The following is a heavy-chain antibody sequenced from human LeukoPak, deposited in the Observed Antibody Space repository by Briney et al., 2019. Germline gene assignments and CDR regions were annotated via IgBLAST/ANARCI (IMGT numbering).Heavy chain of an antibody. V-gene: IGHV4-34*01. Sequence: SETLSLTCAVYGGSFSGYYWSWIRQPPGKGLEWIGEINHSGSTNNNPSLKSRVTISVDTSKNQFSLKLSSVTAADTAVYYCARDIRDYYDSSGSLDYWGQGTLVTVSS. J-gene: IGHJ4*02. CDR1: GGSFSGYY. D-gene: IGHD3-22*01. CDR3: ARDIRDYYDSSGSLDY. CDR2: INHSGST.